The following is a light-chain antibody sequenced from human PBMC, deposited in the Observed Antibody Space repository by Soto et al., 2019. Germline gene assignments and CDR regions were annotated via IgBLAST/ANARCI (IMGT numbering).Light chain of an antibody. V-gene: IGKV1-9*01. J-gene: IGKJ4*01. CDR2: AAS. CDR1: QGISSY. CDR3: QKLNSYPLP. Sequence: SQLTQSPSSLSASVGDRVTTTCRSSQGISSYLAWYQQKPGKAPKLLIYAASTLQSGVPSRFSGSGSGTDFTLTISSLQPEDFATYYCQKLNSYPLPFGGGTKVEIK.